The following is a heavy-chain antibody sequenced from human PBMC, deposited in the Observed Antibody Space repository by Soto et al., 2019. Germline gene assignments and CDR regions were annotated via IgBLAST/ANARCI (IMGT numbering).Heavy chain of an antibody. V-gene: IGHV1-69*04. Sequence: ASVKVSCKASGGTFSSYTISCVRQAPGQGLEWMGRIIPILGIANYAQKFQGRVTITADKSTSTAYMELSSLRSEDTAVYYCARDPPGTAGWFDPWGQGTLVTVSS. CDR1: GGTFSSYT. CDR3: ARDPPGTAGWFDP. CDR2: IIPILGIA. J-gene: IGHJ5*02. D-gene: IGHD1-1*01.